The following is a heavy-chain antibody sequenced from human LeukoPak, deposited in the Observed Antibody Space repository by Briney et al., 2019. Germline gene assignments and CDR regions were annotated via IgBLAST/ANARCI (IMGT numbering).Heavy chain of an antibody. CDR1: GFTFSTFG. Sequence: PGGSLRLSCAASGFTFSTFGMHWVRQAPGKGLEWVAAISYDGSNKYYVDSVKGRFTISRDNSKNTLYLQMNSLRTEDTAVYYCAKPPAGGSSGIDYWGQGTLVTVSS. CDR3: AKPPAGGSSGIDY. V-gene: IGHV3-30*18. J-gene: IGHJ4*02. CDR2: ISYDGSNK. D-gene: IGHD3-22*01.